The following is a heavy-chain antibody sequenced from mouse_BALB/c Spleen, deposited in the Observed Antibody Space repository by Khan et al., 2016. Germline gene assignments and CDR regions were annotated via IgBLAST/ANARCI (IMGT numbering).Heavy chain of an antibody. Sequence: QVQLQQSGAELAKPGASVKMSCKASGYTFTSYWRHWVKQRPGQGLEWMGYINPSTGYNEYNQKLKDKATLTADKYSSTAYMHLSSLTSQDSPVYYCASSYGNYFDSLGQGTTLPVSS. CDR1: GYTFTSYW. J-gene: IGHJ2*01. CDR3: ASSYGNYFDS. D-gene: IGHD2-1*01. CDR2: INPSTGYN. V-gene: IGHV1-7*01.